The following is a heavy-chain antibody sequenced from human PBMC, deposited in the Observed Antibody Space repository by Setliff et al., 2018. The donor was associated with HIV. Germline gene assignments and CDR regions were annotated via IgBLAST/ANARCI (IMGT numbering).Heavy chain of an antibody. J-gene: IGHJ4*02. CDR3: ARQQHSSDLKIWNY. CDR2: IYYSGST. CDR1: GGSISGSNYY. Sequence: SETLSLTCTVSGGSISGSNYYWGWIRQPPGKGLEWVGSIYYSGSTYYSPSLKSRVTVSVDTSKNQFSLTLTSVTAADTAVYYCARQQHSSDLKIWNYWGQGTLVTVSS. V-gene: IGHV4-39*01. D-gene: IGHD6-19*01.